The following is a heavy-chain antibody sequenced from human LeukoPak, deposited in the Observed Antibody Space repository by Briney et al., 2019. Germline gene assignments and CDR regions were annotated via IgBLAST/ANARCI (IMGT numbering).Heavy chain of an antibody. J-gene: IGHJ4*02. Sequence: PSETLSLTCTVSGYSISSGYYWGWIRQPPGKGLEWIGSIYHSGSTYYSPPLKSRVTISVDTSKNQFSLKLSSVTAADTAVYYCARDPIAAAGPFDYWGQGTLVTVSS. CDR2: IYHSGST. D-gene: IGHD6-13*01. CDR3: ARDPIAAAGPFDY. CDR1: GYSISSGYY. V-gene: IGHV4-38-2*02.